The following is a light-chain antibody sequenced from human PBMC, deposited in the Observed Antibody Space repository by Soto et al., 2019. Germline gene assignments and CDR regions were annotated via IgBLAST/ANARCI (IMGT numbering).Light chain of an antibody. V-gene: IGLV2-14*01. J-gene: IGLJ1*01. CDR1: GSDVGGYKY. CDR2: DVS. CDR3: SSYASSSPFV. Sequence: QSVLTQPASVSGSPGQSITISCTGTGSDVGGYKYVSWYQQLPGKAPKLMSYDVSYRPSGVSDRFSGSKSGNTASLIISGLQAEDEADYYCSSYASSSPFVFGTGTKLTVL.